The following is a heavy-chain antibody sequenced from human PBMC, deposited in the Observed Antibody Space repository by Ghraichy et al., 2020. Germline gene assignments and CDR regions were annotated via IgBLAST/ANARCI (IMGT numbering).Heavy chain of an antibody. V-gene: IGHV3-53*01. Sequence: GGSLRLSCAASGFTVSSNYMSWVRQAPGKGLEWVSVIYSGGSTYYADSVKGRFTISRDNSKNTLYLQMNSLRAEDTAVYYCARVGWPEENYYYGMDVWGQGTTVTVSS. CDR1: GFTVSSNY. J-gene: IGHJ6*02. CDR2: IYSGGST. CDR3: ARVGWPEENYYYGMDV. D-gene: IGHD1-14*01.